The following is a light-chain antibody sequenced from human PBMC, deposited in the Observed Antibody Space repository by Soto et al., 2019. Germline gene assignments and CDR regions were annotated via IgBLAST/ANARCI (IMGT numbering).Light chain of an antibody. CDR2: ANS. J-gene: IGLJ1*01. CDR3: QSYDSSLSGFYV. Sequence: QSVLTQPPSVSGAPGQRVTISCTGSSSNIGAGYDVHWYQQLPGRAPKLLIYANSNRPSGVPYRFSGSRSGTSASLAITGLQAEDEADYSCQSYDSSLSGFYVFGTGTKVTVL. V-gene: IGLV1-40*01. CDR1: SSNIGAGYD.